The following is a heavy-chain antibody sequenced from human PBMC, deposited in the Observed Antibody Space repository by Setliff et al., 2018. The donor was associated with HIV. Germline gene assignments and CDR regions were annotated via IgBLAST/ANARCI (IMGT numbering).Heavy chain of an antibody. CDR2: VNHNGNI. CDR3: AISIVGVTSEMY. J-gene: IGHJ4*02. D-gene: IGHD2-21*02. Sequence: SETLSLTCALNGVPLSDYYWNWIRQSPGKGLEWIVEVNHNGNINYNPSLKSRVTVSVDTSKTQYSLKMISVTAADTAMYYCAISIVGVTSEMYWAQGTLVTVSS. V-gene: IGHV4-34*01. CDR1: GVPLSDYY.